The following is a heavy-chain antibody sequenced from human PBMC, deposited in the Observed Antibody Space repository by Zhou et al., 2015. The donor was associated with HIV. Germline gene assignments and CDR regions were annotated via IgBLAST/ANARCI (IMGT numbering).Heavy chain of an antibody. CDR1: GGTFSGSD. V-gene: IGHV1-69*06. Sequence: LLQSGPEVRKPGSSVKVSCKASGGTFSGSDLSWVRQAPGQGLEWMGRITPMFQTHNYAEKFRARLNITVDRHTSAAYMELSSLTSDDAAVYYCARAPIIAAVNRYYYYGMDVWGQGTPVTVSS. J-gene: IGHJ6*02. CDR2: ITPMFQTH. CDR3: ARAPIIAAVNRYYYYGMDV. D-gene: IGHD3-16*02.